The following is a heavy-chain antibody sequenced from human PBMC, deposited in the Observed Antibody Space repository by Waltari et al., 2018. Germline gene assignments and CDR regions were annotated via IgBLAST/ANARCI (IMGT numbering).Heavy chain of an antibody. V-gene: IGHV3-7*01. J-gene: IGHJ6*03. CDR3: ASALEYSSSPSYYYYMDV. CDR1: GFTFSSYW. D-gene: IGHD6-6*01. CDR2: IKQDGSEK. Sequence: EVQLVESGGGWVQPGGSLRLSCAASGFTFSSYWMSWVRPAPGKGLEWVANIKQDGSEKYYVDSVKGRFTISRDNAKNSLYLQMNSLRAEDTAVYYCASALEYSSSPSYYYYMDVWGKGTTVTISS.